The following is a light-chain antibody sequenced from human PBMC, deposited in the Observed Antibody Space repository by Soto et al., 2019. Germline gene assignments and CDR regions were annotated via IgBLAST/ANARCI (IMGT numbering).Light chain of an antibody. Sequence: ETLSTQSPGTLSLAPGSRATLSWWXSQSVEGTYLTWYQQKTGHAPSLXXYGASGKNGGIHDRFSGSGCGTEFTLTVSSLGPADLELYYCRQYGGSIKRFGQGTKV. CDR2: GAS. CDR1: QSVEGTY. CDR3: RQYGGSIKR. V-gene: IGKV3-20*01. J-gene: IGKJ1*01.